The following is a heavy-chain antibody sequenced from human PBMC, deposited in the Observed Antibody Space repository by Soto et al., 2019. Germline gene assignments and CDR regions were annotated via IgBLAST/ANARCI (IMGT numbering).Heavy chain of an antibody. CDR2: IWSDGSRG. D-gene: IGHD3-16*01. J-gene: IGHJ6*02. CDR1: RLTFSIYD. Sequence: QVQLVESGGGVVQPGTSLRLSCAASRLTFSIYDMHWVRQAPGKGLEWVALIWSDGSRGFYADSVKGRFTVSRDNSKNKLYLQMNSLRADDTAVYYCAGEPKGGTYDMDVWGQGTTVTVSS. V-gene: IGHV3-33*01. CDR3: AGEPKGGTYDMDV.